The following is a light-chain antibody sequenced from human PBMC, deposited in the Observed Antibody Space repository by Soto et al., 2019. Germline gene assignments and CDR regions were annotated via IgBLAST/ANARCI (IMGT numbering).Light chain of an antibody. J-gene: IGKJ1*01. CDR3: QQYNSYWT. CDR2: DAS. CDR1: QSISSW. V-gene: IGKV1-5*01. Sequence: QMTQSPSTLSASVGDRVTITCRASQSISSWLAWYQQKPGKAPKLLIYDASSLESGVPSRFSGSGSGTEFTLTISSLQPDDFATYYCQQYNSYWTFGQGTKV.